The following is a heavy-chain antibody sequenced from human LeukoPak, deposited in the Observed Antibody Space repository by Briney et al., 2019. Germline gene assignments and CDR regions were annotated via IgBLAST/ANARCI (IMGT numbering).Heavy chain of an antibody. CDR3: ATSGGYLTSTIDY. CDR1: GFTFDDYG. D-gene: IGHD5-18*01. CDR2: ISGSGGST. J-gene: IGHJ4*02. V-gene: IGHV3-23*01. Sequence: GGSLRLSCAASGFTFDDYGMSWVRQAPGKGLEWVSAISGSGGSTYYADSVKGRFTISRDNSKDTLYLQMNSLRAEDTAVYYCATSGGYLTSTIDYWGQGTLVTVSS.